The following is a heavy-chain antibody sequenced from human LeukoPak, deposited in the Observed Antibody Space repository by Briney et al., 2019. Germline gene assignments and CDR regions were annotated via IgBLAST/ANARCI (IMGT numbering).Heavy chain of an antibody. CDR1: GFTFSDYC. Sequence: PGGCLRLSCVASGFTFSDYCTTCVRQAPGKGLQWGANIKQDGSDKEYVDSVKGRFTISRDNAKNSLYLQMDSLRVEDTAVYYCARGGGDYWGQGTLVTVTS. CDR2: IKQDGSDK. CDR3: ARGGGDY. J-gene: IGHJ4*02. V-gene: IGHV3-7*01. D-gene: IGHD1-26*01.